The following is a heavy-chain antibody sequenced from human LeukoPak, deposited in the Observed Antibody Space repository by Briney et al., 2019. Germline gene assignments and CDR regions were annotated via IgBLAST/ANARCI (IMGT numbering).Heavy chain of an antibody. V-gene: IGHV4-59*01. CDR3: ARAGSRYSIDY. J-gene: IGHJ4*02. Sequence: SETLSLTCTVSGGPISSYYWSWIRQPPGKGLEWIGYIYYSGSTNYNPSLKSRVTISVDTSKNQFSLKLSSVTAADTAVYYCARAGSRYSIDYWGQGTLVTVSS. CDR1: GGPISSYY. D-gene: IGHD3-9*01. CDR2: IYYSGST.